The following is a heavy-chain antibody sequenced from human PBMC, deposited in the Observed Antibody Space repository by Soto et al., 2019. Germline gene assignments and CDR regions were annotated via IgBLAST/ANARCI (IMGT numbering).Heavy chain of an antibody. V-gene: IGHV4-34*01. J-gene: IGHJ4*02. CDR2: INHSGST. D-gene: IGHD1-26*01. CDR3: ATYSGSVDNFDY. CDR1: GGSFSGYY. Sequence: QVQLQQWGAGLLKPSETLSLTCAVYGGSFSGYYWSWIRQPPGKGLEWIGEINHSGSTNYNPSLKCRVTISVDTSKNQFSLKLSSVTAADTAVYYCATYSGSVDNFDYWGQGTLVTVSS.